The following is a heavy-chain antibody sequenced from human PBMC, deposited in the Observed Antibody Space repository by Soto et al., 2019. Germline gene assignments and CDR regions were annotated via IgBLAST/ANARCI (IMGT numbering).Heavy chain of an antibody. Sequence: RLSCAASGFTVSSNYMSWVRQAPGKGLEWVSVIYSGGSTYYADSVKGRFTISRDNSKNTLYLQMNSLRAEDTAVYYCARDTHYYGSGSYYYYYMDVWGKGTTVTVSS. V-gene: IGHV3-66*01. J-gene: IGHJ6*03. D-gene: IGHD3-10*01. CDR1: GFTVSSNY. CDR2: IYSGGST. CDR3: ARDTHYYGSGSYYYYYMDV.